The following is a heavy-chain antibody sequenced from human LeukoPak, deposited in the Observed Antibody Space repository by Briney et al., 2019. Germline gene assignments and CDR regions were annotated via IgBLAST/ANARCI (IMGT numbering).Heavy chain of an antibody. J-gene: IGHJ3*02. Sequence: GRSLRLSCAASGFTFSSYAMHWVRQAPGKGLEWVAVISYDGSNKYYADSVKGRFTISRDNSKNTLYLQMSSLRAEDTAVYYCARSVVVITTFDAFDIWGQGTMVTVSS. V-gene: IGHV3-30-3*01. CDR2: ISYDGSNK. CDR3: ARSVVVITTFDAFDI. CDR1: GFTFSSYA. D-gene: IGHD3-22*01.